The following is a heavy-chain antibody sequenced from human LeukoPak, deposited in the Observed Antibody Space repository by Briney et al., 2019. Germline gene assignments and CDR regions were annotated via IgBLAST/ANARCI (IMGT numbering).Heavy chain of an antibody. CDR2: FSSRKNIV. J-gene: IGHJ4*02. CDR1: GFSFDNYG. V-gene: IGHV3-48*01. Sequence: GGSLRLSCVTSGFSFDNYGMSWVRQAPGKGLKWISYFSSRKNIVNYADSVKGRFTISRDKAKTSLYLQMNSLRAEDTAVYYCVRDQQWESPHYFDYWGQGTPVTVSS. D-gene: IGHD1-26*01. CDR3: VRDQQWESPHYFDY.